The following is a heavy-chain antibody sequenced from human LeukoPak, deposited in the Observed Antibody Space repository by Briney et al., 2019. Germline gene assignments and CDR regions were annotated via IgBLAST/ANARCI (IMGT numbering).Heavy chain of an antibody. CDR1: GFTFGSYA. V-gene: IGHV3-23*01. J-gene: IGHJ4*02. CDR3: AKGRTMIVVAFDY. CDR2: ISGSGGST. Sequence: PGGSLRLSCAASGFTFGSYAMSWVRQAPGKGLEWVSAISGSGGSTYYADSVKGRFTISRDSSKNTLYLQMNSLRAEDTAVYYCAKGRTMIVVAFDYWGQGTLVTVSS. D-gene: IGHD3-22*01.